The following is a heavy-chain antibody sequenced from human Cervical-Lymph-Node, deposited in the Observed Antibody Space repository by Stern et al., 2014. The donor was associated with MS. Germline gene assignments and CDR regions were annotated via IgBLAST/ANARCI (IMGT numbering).Heavy chain of an antibody. V-gene: IGHV3-53*01. CDR2: ITNVGST. J-gene: IGHJ4*02. CDR3: ARDTSSPERSDW. Sequence: EVQLVESGGGVIQPGGSLRLSCTASGFTVSRDYMTWVRQAPGKGLAWGSLITNVGSTFYTDSVKGRFTISRDDSKNTVYLHMTRLRAEDTAMYYCARDTSSPERSDWWGQGTLVTVSS. CDR1: GFTVSRDY. D-gene: IGHD1-1*01.